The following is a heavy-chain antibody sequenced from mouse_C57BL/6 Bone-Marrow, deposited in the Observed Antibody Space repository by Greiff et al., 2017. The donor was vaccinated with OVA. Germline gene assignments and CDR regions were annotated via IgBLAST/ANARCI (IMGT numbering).Heavy chain of an antibody. J-gene: IGHJ3*01. CDR3: ARSSITTVVGPFAY. Sequence: QVQLKQSGPELVKPGASVKFSCKASGSTFKSSDITWVKQRPGKGLKGIGWFYPRDGSPNYNEKFKGKATLTVDTSSSTAYMELHSLTSEDSAVYFCARSSITTVVGPFAYWGQGTLVTVSA. CDR1: GSTFKSSD. V-gene: IGHV1-85*01. D-gene: IGHD1-1*01. CDR2: FYPRDGSP.